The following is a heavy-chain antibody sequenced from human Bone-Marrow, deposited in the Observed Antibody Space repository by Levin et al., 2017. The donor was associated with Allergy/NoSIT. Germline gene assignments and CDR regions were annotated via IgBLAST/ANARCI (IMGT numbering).Heavy chain of an antibody. V-gene: IGHV1-69*13. J-gene: IGHJ5*02. Sequence: ASVKVSCKASGGTFSSYAISWVRQAPGQGLEWMGGIIPIFGTANYAQKFQGRVTIIADESTSTAYMELSSLRSEDTAVYYCASAHCSSTSCYASGCWFDPWGQGTLVTVSS. CDR2: IIPIFGTA. CDR3: ASAHCSSTSCYASGCWFDP. CDR1: GGTFSSYA. D-gene: IGHD2-2*01.